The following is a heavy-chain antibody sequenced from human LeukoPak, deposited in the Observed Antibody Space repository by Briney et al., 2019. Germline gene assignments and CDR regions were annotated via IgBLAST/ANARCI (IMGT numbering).Heavy chain of an antibody. J-gene: IGHJ6*03. Sequence: GGSLRLSCAASGFTFSRYWMSWVRQAPGKGLEWVAAIWYDGSKQLYRDAVKGRFTISRDDSKNTLYLQMNSLRAEDTAVYYCANLQPKGYYDSSGYYYYYYMDVWGKGTTVTVSS. CDR2: IWYDGSKQ. CDR3: ANLQPKGYYDSSGYYYYYYMDV. CDR1: GFTFSRYW. D-gene: IGHD3-22*01. V-gene: IGHV3-33*03.